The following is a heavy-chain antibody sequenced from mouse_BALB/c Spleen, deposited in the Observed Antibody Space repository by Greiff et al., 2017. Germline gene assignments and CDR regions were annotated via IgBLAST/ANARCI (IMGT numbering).Heavy chain of an antibody. V-gene: IGHV2-6-5*01. CDR3: AKHFPYYGNYWYFDV. D-gene: IGHD2-10*01. J-gene: IGHJ1*01. CDR1: GFSLTDYG. Sequence: VQLQESGPGLVAPSQSLSITCTVSGFSLTDYGVSWIRQPPGKGLEWLGVIWGGGSTYYNSALKSRLSISKDNSKSQVFLKMNSLQTDDTAMYYCAKHFPYYGNYWYFDVWGAGTTVTVSS. CDR2: IWGGGST.